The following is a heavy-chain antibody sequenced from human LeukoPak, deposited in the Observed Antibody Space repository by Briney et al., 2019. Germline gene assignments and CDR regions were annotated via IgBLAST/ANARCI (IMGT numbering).Heavy chain of an antibody. Sequence: PSETLSLTCAVYGASFSGYYWSWIRQPPGKGLEWIGEINHSGSTNYNPSLKSRVTISVDTSKNQFSLKLSSVTAADTAVYYCASAVVSSTTRFDYWGQGTLVTVSS. J-gene: IGHJ4*02. V-gene: IGHV4-34*01. D-gene: IGHD6-19*01. CDR1: GASFSGYY. CDR3: ASAVVSSTTRFDY. CDR2: INHSGST.